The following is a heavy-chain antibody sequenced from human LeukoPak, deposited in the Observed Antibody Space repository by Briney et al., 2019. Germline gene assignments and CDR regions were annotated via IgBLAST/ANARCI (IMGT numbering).Heavy chain of an antibody. CDR1: GGSFSGYY. D-gene: IGHD3-22*01. J-gene: IGHJ4*02. V-gene: IGHV4-34*01. Sequence: SETLSLTCAVYGGSFSGYYWGWIRQPPGKGLEWIGSIYHSGSTYYNPSLKGRVTISVDTSKNQFSLKLSSVTAADTAVYFCARDVQDYYDSSGYWVYWGQGTLVTVSS. CDR2: IYHSGST. CDR3: ARDVQDYYDSSGYWVY.